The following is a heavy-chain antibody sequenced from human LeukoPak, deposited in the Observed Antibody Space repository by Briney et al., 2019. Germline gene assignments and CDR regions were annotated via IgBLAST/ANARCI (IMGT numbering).Heavy chain of an antibody. CDR1: GGSFSGYY. D-gene: IGHD4-11*01. CDR3: ARDYSNALFDP. CDR2: INHSGST. J-gene: IGHJ5*02. Sequence: SETLSLTCAVYGGSFSGYYWSWIRQPPGKGLEWIGEINHSGSTNYNPSLKSRVTISVDTSKNQFSLKLSSVTAADAAVYYCARDYSNALFDPRGQGTLVTVSS. V-gene: IGHV4-34*01.